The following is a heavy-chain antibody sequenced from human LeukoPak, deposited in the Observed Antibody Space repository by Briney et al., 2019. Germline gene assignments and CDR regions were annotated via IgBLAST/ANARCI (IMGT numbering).Heavy chain of an antibody. Sequence: GGSLRLSCAASGFTFSSYGMHWVRQAPGKGLEWVAVISYDGSNKYYADSVKGRFTISRDNSKNTLYLQMNSLRAEDTAVYYCAKDSRVVLRFSGYLPPDYWGQGSLVTVSS. CDR1: GFTFSSYG. CDR2: ISYDGSNK. CDR3: AKDSRVVLRFSGYLPPDY. D-gene: IGHD3-3*01. J-gene: IGHJ4*02. V-gene: IGHV3-30*18.